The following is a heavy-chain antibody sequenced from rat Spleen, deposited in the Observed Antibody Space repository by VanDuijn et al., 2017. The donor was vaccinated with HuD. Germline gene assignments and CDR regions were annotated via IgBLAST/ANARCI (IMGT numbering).Heavy chain of an antibody. D-gene: IGHD1-9*01. CDR3: ARRHYGYTDYFDY. CDR1: GFTFSDYA. CDR2: IIYGGSRT. J-gene: IGHJ2*01. Sequence: EVQLVESDGGLVQPGRSLKLSCAASGFTFSDYAMAWVRQAPKKGLEWVATIIYGGSRTYYRDSVKGRFTISRNNAKNTLYLQMDSLRSEDTATYYCARRHYGYTDYFDYWGQGVMVTVSS. V-gene: IGHV5-17*01.